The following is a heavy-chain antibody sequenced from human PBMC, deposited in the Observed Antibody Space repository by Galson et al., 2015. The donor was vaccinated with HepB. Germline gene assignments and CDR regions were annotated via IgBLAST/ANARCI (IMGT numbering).Heavy chain of an antibody. V-gene: IGHV3-30-3*01. CDR3: ARENSGTYYGYFDY. Sequence: SLRLSCAASGFTFSHYAMHWVRQAPGKGLEWVATISYDGSNKYYADPVRGRFTISRDNSKNTVSLQMNRLSPEATAVYYCARENSGTYYGYFDYWGQGTLVTVSS. CDR2: ISYDGSNK. J-gene: IGHJ4*02. CDR1: GFTFSHYA. D-gene: IGHD1-26*01.